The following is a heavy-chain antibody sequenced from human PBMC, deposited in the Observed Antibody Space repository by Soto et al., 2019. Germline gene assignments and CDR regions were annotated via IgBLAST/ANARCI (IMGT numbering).Heavy chain of an antibody. CDR1: GYTFNSYY. Sequence: QVQLVQSGAEGKKPGASVKVSCKASGYTFNSYYIHWVRQAPGQGLEWMGWINPNSDVTGYAQSFKGRVTMTRDMSMTTAYMDLTRLRSDATAVYYCVRVGLNRNYDFDFWGQGTLITVSS. J-gene: IGHJ4*02. D-gene: IGHD3-16*01. CDR2: INPNSDVT. V-gene: IGHV1-2*02. CDR3: VRVGLNRNYDFDF.